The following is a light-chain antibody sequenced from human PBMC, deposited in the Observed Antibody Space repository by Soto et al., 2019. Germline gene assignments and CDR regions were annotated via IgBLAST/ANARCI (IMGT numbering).Light chain of an antibody. CDR1: QSISSW. CDR3: QQYNSYSVYT. V-gene: IGKV1-5*01. CDR2: DAS. Sequence: DIHITQSPSTLSASVGDRVTITCRASQSISSWLAWYQQKPGKAPKLLIYDASSLESGVPSRFSGSGSGTEFTLTISSLQPDDFATYYCQQYNSYSVYTFGQGSKV. J-gene: IGKJ2*01.